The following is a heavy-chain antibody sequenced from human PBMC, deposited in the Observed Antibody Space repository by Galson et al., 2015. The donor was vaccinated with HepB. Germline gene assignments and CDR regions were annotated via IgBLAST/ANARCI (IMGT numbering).Heavy chain of an antibody. Sequence: SLRLSCAASGFTVSSNYMNWVRQAPGKGLEWVSVIYSGGTTYYADSVKGRFIISRDNSKNTVYLQMNSLRAEDTAVYYCARDCEAAAGKDAFDIWGQGTMVTVSS. D-gene: IGHD6-13*01. J-gene: IGHJ3*02. V-gene: IGHV3-53*01. CDR1: GFTVSSNY. CDR3: ARDCEAAAGKDAFDI. CDR2: IYSGGTT.